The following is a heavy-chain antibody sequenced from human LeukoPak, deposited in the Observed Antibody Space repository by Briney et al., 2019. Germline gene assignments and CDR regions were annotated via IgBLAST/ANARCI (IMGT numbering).Heavy chain of an antibody. CDR3: ATAPRRWLQLTYFDY. J-gene: IGHJ4*02. CDR1: GYTFTGYY. D-gene: IGHD5-24*01. V-gene: IGHV1-18*04. CDR2: ISGSNGDT. Sequence: PAASVKVSCKASGYTFTGYYMHWVRQAPGQGLEWMAWISGSNGDTNFAQKIQGRVTLTTDTSTSTAYMELMSLRSDDTAAYFCATAPRRWLQLTYFDYWGQGTLVTVSS.